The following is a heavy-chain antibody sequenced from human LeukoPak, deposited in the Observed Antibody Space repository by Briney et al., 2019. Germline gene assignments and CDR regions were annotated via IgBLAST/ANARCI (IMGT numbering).Heavy chain of an antibody. Sequence: RTSETLFLTCWVPGDSISTFHCSWIRQPPGKVLEWIGSIRCSGSINYNPSIKSRFTISVDTSKNQFSLKLSPVTAADTAVYYCARQRGGGWFGELVYAFDIWGQGTMVTVSS. CDR3: ARQRGGGWFGELVYAFDI. J-gene: IGHJ3*02. CDR1: GDSISTFH. V-gene: IGHV4-59*08. CDR2: IRCSGSI. D-gene: IGHD3-10*01.